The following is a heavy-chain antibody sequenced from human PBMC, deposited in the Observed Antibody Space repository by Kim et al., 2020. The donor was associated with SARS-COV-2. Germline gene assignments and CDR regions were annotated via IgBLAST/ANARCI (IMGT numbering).Heavy chain of an antibody. CDR2: ISSSSSYI. CDR3: ARDLSEVVVAATPCYFDY. Sequence: GGSLRLSCAASGFTFSSYSMNWVRQAPGKGLEWVSSISSSSSYIYYADSVKGRFTISRDNAKNSLYLQMNSLRAEDTAVYYCARDLSEVVVAATPCYFDYWGQGTLVTVSS. CDR1: GFTFSSYS. J-gene: IGHJ4*02. D-gene: IGHD2-15*01. V-gene: IGHV3-21*01.